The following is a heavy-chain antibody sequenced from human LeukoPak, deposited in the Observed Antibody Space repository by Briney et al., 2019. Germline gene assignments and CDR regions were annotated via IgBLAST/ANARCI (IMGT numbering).Heavy chain of an antibody. CDR1: GYTFTSYD. Sequence: ASVKVSCKASGYTFTSYDINWVRQATGQGLEWMGWMNPNSGNTGYAQKFQGRVTMTRNTSISTAYMELSSLRSKDTAVYYCARGGYDSSGFDFDYWGQGTLVTFSS. CDR2: MNPNSGNT. V-gene: IGHV1-8*01. CDR3: ARGGYDSSGFDFDY. D-gene: IGHD3-22*01. J-gene: IGHJ4*02.